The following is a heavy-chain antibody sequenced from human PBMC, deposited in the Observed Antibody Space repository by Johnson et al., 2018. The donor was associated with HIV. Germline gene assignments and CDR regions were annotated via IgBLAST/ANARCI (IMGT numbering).Heavy chain of an antibody. CDR2: SSRDGATS. D-gene: IGHD6-6*01. CDR1: GFTFDDYG. J-gene: IGHJ3*02. V-gene: IGHV3-43D*03. Sequence: QLVESGGGLLQPGRSLRLSCVASGFTFDDYGMHWVRQPPGKGLEWVSLSSRDGATSYYADSVKGRFTISRDNRKSSLYLQMTGLRAEDTALYYCVGSSINAFDIWGQGTMVTVSS. CDR3: VGSSINAFDI.